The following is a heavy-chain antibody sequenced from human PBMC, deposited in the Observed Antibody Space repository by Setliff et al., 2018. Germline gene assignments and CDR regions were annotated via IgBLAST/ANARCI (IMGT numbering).Heavy chain of an antibody. V-gene: IGHV1-18*01. CDR1: GYTFTSYG. Sequence: GASVKVSCKASGYTFTSYGISWVRQAPGQGLEWMGWISAYNGNTNYAQKLQGRVTMTTDTSTSTVYMELSSLRSEDTAVYHCARDEGYYDRSGYYRPLGYWGQGTLVTVSS. CDR3: ARDEGYYDRSGYYRPLGY. CDR2: ISAYNGNT. D-gene: IGHD3-22*01. J-gene: IGHJ4*02.